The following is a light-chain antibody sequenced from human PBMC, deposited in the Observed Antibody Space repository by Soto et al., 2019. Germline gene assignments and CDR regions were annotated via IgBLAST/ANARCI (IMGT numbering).Light chain of an antibody. CDR3: QQTNNFPLT. J-gene: IGKJ4*01. Sequence: EIVMTQSPATLSVSPGVRATLSCRSGESVDNYLAWYQQKAGQVPRLLIYASSIRATGIPARVSGSGSGRDFTLTISSLQPEDFATYYCQQTNNFPLTFGGGTKVDIK. CDR1: ESVDNY. V-gene: IGKV3D-15*01. CDR2: ASS.